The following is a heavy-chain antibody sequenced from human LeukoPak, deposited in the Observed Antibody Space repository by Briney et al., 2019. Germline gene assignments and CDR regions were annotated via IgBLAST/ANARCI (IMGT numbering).Heavy chain of an antibody. V-gene: IGHV3-23*01. J-gene: IGHJ4*02. CDR1: GFTFSSYA. D-gene: IGHD3-3*01. CDR3: AKQDFWSGYSDY. CDR2: ISGSGGST. Sequence: PGGSLRLSCAASGFTFSSYAMRGVRQAPGKGREGGSAISGSGGSTYYADSVTGRFTIFRDNSKNTLYLQMNSLRAEDTAVYYCAKQDFWSGYSDYWGQGTLVTVSS.